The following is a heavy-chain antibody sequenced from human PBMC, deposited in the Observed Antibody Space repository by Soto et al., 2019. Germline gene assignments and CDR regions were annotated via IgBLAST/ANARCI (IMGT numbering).Heavy chain of an antibody. CDR2: ISAYNGNT. J-gene: IGHJ4*01. CDR1: GYTFTSYG. CDR3: AVQEADSSSY. V-gene: IGHV1-18*01. D-gene: IGHD6-13*01. Sequence: ASVKVSCKASGYTFTSYGISGVRQSPGQWLEWMGCISAYNGNTNYAQKLQGRVTMTTDTSTSTAYMELRSLRSDDTAVYYCAVQEADSSSYWGQGTLVTVSS.